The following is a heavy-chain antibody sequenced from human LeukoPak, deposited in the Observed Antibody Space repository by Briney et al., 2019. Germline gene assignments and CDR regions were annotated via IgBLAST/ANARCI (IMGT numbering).Heavy chain of an antibody. CDR3: ARDISSSWYY. D-gene: IGHD6-13*01. J-gene: IGHJ4*02. Sequence: SETLSLTCTVSGGSISSSSYYWGWIRQPPGKGLEWIGSIYYSGSTYHNPSLKSRVTISVDTSKNQFSLKLSSVTAADTAVYYCARDISSSWYYWGQGTLVTVSS. CDR1: GGSISSSSYY. V-gene: IGHV4-39*07. CDR2: IYYSGST.